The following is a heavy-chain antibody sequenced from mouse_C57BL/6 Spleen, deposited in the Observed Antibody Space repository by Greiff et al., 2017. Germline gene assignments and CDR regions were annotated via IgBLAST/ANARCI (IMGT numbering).Heavy chain of an antibody. CDR2: IFPGSGST. Sequence: QVQLKESGPELVKPGASVKISCKASGYTFTDYYINWVKQRPGQGLEWIGWIFPGSGSTYYNEKFKGKATLTVDKSSSTAYMLLSSLTSEDSAVYFCARSRDGYYGAWFAYWGQGTLVTVSA. V-gene: IGHV1-75*01. CDR3: ARSRDGYYGAWFAY. J-gene: IGHJ3*01. CDR1: GYTFTDYY. D-gene: IGHD2-3*01.